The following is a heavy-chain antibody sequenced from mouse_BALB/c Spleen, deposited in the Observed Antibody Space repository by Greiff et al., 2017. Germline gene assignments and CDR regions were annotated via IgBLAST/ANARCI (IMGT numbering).Heavy chain of an antibody. CDR3: ARNYGSSLMDY. V-gene: IGHV3-2*02. J-gene: IGHJ4*01. CDR2: ISYSGST. D-gene: IGHD1-1*01. Sequence: ESGPGLVKPSQSLSLTCTVTGYSITSDYAWNWIRQFPGNKLEWMGYISYSGSTSYNPSLKSRISITRDTSKNQFFLQLNSVTTEDTATYYCARNYGSSLMDYWGQGTSVTVSS. CDR1: GYSITSDYA.